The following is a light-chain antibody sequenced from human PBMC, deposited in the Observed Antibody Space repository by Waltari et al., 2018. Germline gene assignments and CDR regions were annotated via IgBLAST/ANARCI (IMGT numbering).Light chain of an antibody. J-gene: IGKJ2*01. CDR2: WAS. CDR3: QQYYDTPYT. V-gene: IGKV4-1*01. Sequence: DIVMTQSPDSLAVSLGERAAINCKSSQSVLYSSNNKNNLAWYQQKPGQPPKLLIYWASTRESGVPDRFSGSESGTDFTLTISSLQAEDVAVYYCQQYYDTPYTFGQGTKLEIK. CDR1: QSVLYSSNNKNN.